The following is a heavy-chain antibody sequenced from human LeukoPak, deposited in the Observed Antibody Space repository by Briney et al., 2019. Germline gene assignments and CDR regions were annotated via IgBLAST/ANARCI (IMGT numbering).Heavy chain of an antibody. CDR2: ISGSGSST. CDR1: GFTFSSYA. V-gene: IGHV3-23*01. CDR3: AKRPYCSGAVCYHIDH. Sequence: GGSLRLSCAASGFTFSSYAMSWVRQAPGKGMEWVSTISGSGSSTYYADSVKGRFTISRDNSKNTVYLQMNSLRAEDTAVYYCAKRPYCSGAVCYHIDHWGQGTLVTVSS. J-gene: IGHJ4*02. D-gene: IGHD2-15*01.